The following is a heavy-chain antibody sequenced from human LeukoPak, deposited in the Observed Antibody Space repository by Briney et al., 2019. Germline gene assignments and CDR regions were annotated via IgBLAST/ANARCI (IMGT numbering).Heavy chain of an antibody. CDR3: ARGSAMVFDY. Sequence: GGSLRLSCAASGFTVSSYYMRWVRQAPWKGREWVLVIYSGGSTYYADSVKGRFTISRDNSKNTLYLQMNSLRAEDTAVYYCARGSAMVFDYWGQGTLVTVSS. CDR2: IYSGGST. J-gene: IGHJ4*02. D-gene: IGHD5-18*01. V-gene: IGHV3-53*01. CDR1: GFTVSSYY.